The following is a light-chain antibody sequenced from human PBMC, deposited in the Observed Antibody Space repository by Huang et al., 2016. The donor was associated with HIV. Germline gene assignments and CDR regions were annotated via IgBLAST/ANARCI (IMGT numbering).Light chain of an antibody. V-gene: IGKV3-11*01. CDR2: EAS. CDR1: QGLANY. Sequence: EIVLTQSPATLSLSPGERATLSCRASQGLANYLAWYQQKPGQAPRLLSYEASHRATGIPARFSGSGSGTDFTLTISSLEPEDFAVYYCQQRGNWQLTFGGGTKVEIK. CDR3: QQRGNWQLT. J-gene: IGKJ4*01.